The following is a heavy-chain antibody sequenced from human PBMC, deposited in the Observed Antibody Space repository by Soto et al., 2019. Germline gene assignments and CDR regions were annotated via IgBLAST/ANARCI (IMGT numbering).Heavy chain of an antibody. J-gene: IGHJ5*02. V-gene: IGHV4-59*08. Sequence: SETLSLTCTVSGGSISSYYWSWIRQPPGKGLEWIGYIYYSGSTNYNPSLKSRVTISVDTSKNQFSLKLSSVTAADTAVYYCVRHPSYDILTGYYSPWFDPWGQGTLVTVSS. CDR3: VRHPSYDILTGYYSPWFDP. CDR1: GGSISSYY. D-gene: IGHD3-9*01. CDR2: IYYSGST.